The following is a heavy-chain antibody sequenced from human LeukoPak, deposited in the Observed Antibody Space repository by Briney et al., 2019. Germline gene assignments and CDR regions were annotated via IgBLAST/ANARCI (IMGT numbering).Heavy chain of an antibody. D-gene: IGHD6-19*01. CDR2: IYSGGST. CDR1: GFTVSSNY. Sequence: GGSLRLSCAASGFTVSSNYMSWVRQAPGKGLEWVSVIYSGGSTYYADSVKGRFTISRDNSKNTLYLQMNSLRAEDTAVYYCARDRPGYGSGWYSFDYWGQGTLVTVSS. V-gene: IGHV3-66*02. CDR3: ARDRPGYGSGWYSFDY. J-gene: IGHJ4*02.